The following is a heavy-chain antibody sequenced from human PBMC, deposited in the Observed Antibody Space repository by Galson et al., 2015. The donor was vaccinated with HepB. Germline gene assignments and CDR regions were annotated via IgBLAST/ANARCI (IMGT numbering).Heavy chain of an antibody. CDR2: IYYSGST. D-gene: IGHD6-6*01. J-gene: IGHJ6*02. CDR1: GGSISSGGYS. V-gene: IGHV4-31*03. Sequence: TLSLTCTVSGGSISSGGYSWSWIRQPPGKGLEWIGYIYYSGSTYYNPSLKSRVTISVDTSKNQFSLKLSSVTAADTAVYYCAGDSSSSEVWPYYGMDVWGQGTTVTVSS. CDR3: AGDSSSSEVWPYYGMDV.